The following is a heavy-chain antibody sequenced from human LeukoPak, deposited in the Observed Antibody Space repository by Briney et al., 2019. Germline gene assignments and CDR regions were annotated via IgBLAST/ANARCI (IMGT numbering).Heavy chain of an antibody. D-gene: IGHD3-10*01. CDR2: ISSSGSTI. CDR3: ARARRNYYGSGSYYNFDY. CDR1: GFTFSSYE. V-gene: IGHV3-48*03. J-gene: IGHJ4*02. Sequence: GGSLRLSCAASGFTFSSYEMNWVRQAPGKGLEWVSYISSSGSTIYYADSVKGRFTISRDNAKNSLYLQMNSLRAEDTAVYYCARARRNYYGSGSYYNFDYWGQGTLVTVSS.